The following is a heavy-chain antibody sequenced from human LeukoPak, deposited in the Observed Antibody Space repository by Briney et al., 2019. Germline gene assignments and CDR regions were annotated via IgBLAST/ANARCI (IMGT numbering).Heavy chain of an antibody. CDR2: ISWNSGSI. Sequence: SLRLSCAASGFTFDDYAMHWVRQPPGKGLEWVSGISWNSGSIGYADSVKGRFTISRDNAKNSLYLQMNSLRAEDMALYYCAKGLCYSGSYGFDYWGQGTLVTVSS. CDR1: GFTFDDYA. CDR3: AKGLCYSGSYGFDY. J-gene: IGHJ4*02. V-gene: IGHV3-9*03. D-gene: IGHD1-26*01.